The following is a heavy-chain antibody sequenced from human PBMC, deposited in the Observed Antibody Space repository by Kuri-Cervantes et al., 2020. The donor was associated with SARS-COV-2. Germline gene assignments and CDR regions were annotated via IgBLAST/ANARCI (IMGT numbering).Heavy chain of an antibody. CDR3: ARQPLDQVLWVGAYWFDP. V-gene: IGHV4-38-2*01. J-gene: IGHJ5*02. D-gene: IGHD3-10*01. Sequence: GSLRLSCAVSGYSISSGYYWGWIRQPPGKGLEWIGSIYHTGSTPSNPSLKSRVTISVDTSKNQFSLKLSSVTAADTAIYYCARQPLDQVLWVGAYWFDPWGQGTLVTVSS. CDR2: IYHTGST. CDR1: GYSISSGYY.